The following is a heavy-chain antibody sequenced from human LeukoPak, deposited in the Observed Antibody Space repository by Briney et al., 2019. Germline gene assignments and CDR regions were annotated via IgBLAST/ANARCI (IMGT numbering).Heavy chain of an antibody. V-gene: IGHV1-8*01. CDR1: GYTFTSYD. D-gene: IGHD6-6*01. J-gene: IGHJ4*02. CDR3: ARAWYSSSSYGY. Sequence: ASVKVSCKASGYTFTSYDINWVRQATGQGLEWMGWMNPNSGNTGYAQKFQGRVTMTRNTSISTAYMELSSLKSEDTAVYYCARAWYSSSSYGYWGQGTLVTVSS. CDR2: MNPNSGNT.